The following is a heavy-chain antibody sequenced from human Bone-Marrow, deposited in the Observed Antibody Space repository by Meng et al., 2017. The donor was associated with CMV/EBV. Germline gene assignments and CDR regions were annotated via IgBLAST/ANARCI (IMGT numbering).Heavy chain of an antibody. CDR3: ARHRQYDFWSGYFQVGDMDV. CDR2: IYPGDSDT. CDR1: GYSFSTYW. J-gene: IGHJ6*02. Sequence: GGSLRLSCQGSGYSFSTYWIGWVRQMPGKGLEWMGIIYPGDSDTRYSPSFQGQVTISADKSISTAYLQWSSLKASDTAMYYCARHRQYDFWSGYFQVGDMDVWGQGTTVTVSS. D-gene: IGHD3-3*01. V-gene: IGHV5-51*01.